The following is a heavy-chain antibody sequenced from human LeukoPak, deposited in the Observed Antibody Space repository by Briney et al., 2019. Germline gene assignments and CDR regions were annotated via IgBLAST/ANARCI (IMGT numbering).Heavy chain of an antibody. J-gene: IGHJ4*02. Sequence: SETLSLTCTVSGYSISSGYYWGWIRQPPGKGLEWIGSIYHSGSTYYNPSLKSRVTISVDTSKNQFSLKLSSVTAADTAVYYCARDRPDIVATSGFDYWGQGTLVTVSS. CDR3: ARDRPDIVATSGFDY. D-gene: IGHD5-12*01. CDR1: GYSISSGYY. V-gene: IGHV4-38-2*02. CDR2: IYHSGST.